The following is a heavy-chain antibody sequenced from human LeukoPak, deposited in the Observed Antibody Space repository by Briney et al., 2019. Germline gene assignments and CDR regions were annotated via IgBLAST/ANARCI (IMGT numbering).Heavy chain of an antibody. J-gene: IGHJ4*02. V-gene: IGHV4-59*08. Sequence: SETLSLTCTVSGGSIRSYYWSWIRQPPGKGLGWIGYISYTGSTNYNPSLKSRGTISVDTSKSHFSLKLSSVTAADTAVYYCASGSLEPYYFDYWGQGTLVTVSS. CDR3: ASGSLEPYYFDY. CDR1: GGSIRSYY. CDR2: ISYTGST. D-gene: IGHD1-1*01.